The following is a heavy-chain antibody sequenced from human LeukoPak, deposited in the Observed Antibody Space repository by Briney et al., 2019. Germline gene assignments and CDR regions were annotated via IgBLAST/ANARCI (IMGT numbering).Heavy chain of an antibody. J-gene: IGHJ6*03. V-gene: IGHV3-7*03. CDR3: AKDGGV. CDR2: IKTDGSEK. Sequence: GGSLRLSCEGSGFTFSNYWMGWVRQAPGKGLQWVANIKTDGSEKYYVDSVKGRFTISRDNSKSTLYLQMNSLRAEDTAVYYCAKDGGVWGKGTTVTVSS. CDR1: GFTFSNYW.